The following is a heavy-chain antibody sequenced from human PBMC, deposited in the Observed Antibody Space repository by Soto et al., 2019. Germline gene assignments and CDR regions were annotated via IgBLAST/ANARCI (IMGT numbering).Heavy chain of an antibody. CDR2: IKEDGSEK. V-gene: IGHV3-7*01. CDR1: RFTFSGYW. CDR3: ARGARI. Sequence: EVQLVESGGDLVQPGGSLRLSCADSRFTFSGYWMYWVRQAPGKGLYWVANIKEDGSEKNYVDSVRGRFTIARDNAKNSLYLQMNSRRAEDTDVYYCARGARIWGQGTMVTVS. J-gene: IGHJ3*02.